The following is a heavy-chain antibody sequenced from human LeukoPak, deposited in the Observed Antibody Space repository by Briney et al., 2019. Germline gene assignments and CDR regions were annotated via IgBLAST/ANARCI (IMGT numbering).Heavy chain of an antibody. CDR3: ARENLYCSSTSCPPGMDV. CDR2: IIPILGIA. CDR1: GGTFSSYT. Sequence: ASVKVSCKASGGTFSSYTISWVRQAPGQGLEWMGRIIPILGIANYAQKFQGRVTITADKSTSTAYMELSSLRSEDTAVYYCARENLYCSSTSCPPGMDVWGQGTTVTVSS. J-gene: IGHJ6*02. V-gene: IGHV1-69*04. D-gene: IGHD2-2*01.